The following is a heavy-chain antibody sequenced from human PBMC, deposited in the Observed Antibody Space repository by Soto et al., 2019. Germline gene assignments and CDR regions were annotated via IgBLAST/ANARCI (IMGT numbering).Heavy chain of an antibody. J-gene: IGHJ6*03. V-gene: IGHV3-23*01. CDR2: ISGSGRTT. CDR1: GFTFGTYA. CDR3: AISRGPSYSDYYMDV. Sequence: EVQLLESGGGLVQPGGSLRLSCAASGFTFGTYAMKWLRQAPGRGLECVSFISGSGRTTYYADSVKGRFTVSRDNSKNTMYLQMNSLRAEDTALYYCAISRGPSYSDYYMDVWGKGTMVTVSS. D-gene: IGHD3-16*01.